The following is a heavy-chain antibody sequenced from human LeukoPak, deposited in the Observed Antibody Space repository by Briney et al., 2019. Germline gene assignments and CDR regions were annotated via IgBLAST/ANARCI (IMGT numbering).Heavy chain of an antibody. CDR3: ASWYSSSWQYWFDP. CDR2: IHYSGST. D-gene: IGHD6-13*01. CDR1: GGSISSSSHY. J-gene: IGHJ5*02. Sequence: SETLSLTCTVSGGSISSSSHYWGWIRQPPGKGLEWIGSIHYSGSTYYNPSLKSRGTISVDTSKNQFSLKLSSVTAADTAVYYCASWYSSSWQYWFDPGAREPWSPSPQ. V-gene: IGHV4-39*01.